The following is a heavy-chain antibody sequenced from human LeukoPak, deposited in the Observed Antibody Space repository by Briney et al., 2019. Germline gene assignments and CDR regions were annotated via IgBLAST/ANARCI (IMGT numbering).Heavy chain of an antibody. CDR1: GGSITSSTYY. CDR2: IFYSGST. D-gene: IGHD3-9*01. V-gene: IGHV4-39*01. Sequence: PSETLSLTCTVSGGSITSSTYYSGWVRQPPGKGLEWIANIFYSGSTYYNPSLKRRVTMSVHTSKNQFSLKLRSVTAADTAVYYCARHRRHFDISTGYYAGPFDIWGQGTMVTVSS. J-gene: IGHJ3*02. CDR3: ARHRRHFDISTGYYAGPFDI.